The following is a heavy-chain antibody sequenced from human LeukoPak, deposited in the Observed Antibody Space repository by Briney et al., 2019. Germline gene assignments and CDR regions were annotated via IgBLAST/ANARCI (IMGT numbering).Heavy chain of an antibody. J-gene: IGHJ4*02. V-gene: IGHV3-33*01. CDR2: IWYDGSNK. CDR1: GFTFSSYG. D-gene: IGHD3-22*01. CDR3: ARDYYYDSSGYLAPLSY. Sequence: TGGSLRLSCAASGFTFSSYGMHWVRQAPGKGLERVAVIWYDGSNKYYADSVKGRFTISRDNSKNTLYLQMNSLRAEDTAVYYCARDYYYDSSGYLAPLSYWGQGTLVTVSS.